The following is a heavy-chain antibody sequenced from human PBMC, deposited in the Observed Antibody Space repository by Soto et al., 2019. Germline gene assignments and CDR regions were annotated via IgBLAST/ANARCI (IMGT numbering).Heavy chain of an antibody. V-gene: IGHV4-34*01. D-gene: IGHD2-2*01. CDR3: ARGKAYCSSTSCAPRGYYYYGMDV. CDR1: GGSFSGYY. CDR2: INHSGST. J-gene: IGHJ6*02. Sequence: SETLSLTCAVYGGSFSGYYWSWSRQPPGKGLEWIGEINHSGSTNYNPSLKSRVTISVDTSKNQFSLKLSSVTAADTAVYYCARGKAYCSSTSCAPRGYYYYGMDVWGQGTTVTVSS.